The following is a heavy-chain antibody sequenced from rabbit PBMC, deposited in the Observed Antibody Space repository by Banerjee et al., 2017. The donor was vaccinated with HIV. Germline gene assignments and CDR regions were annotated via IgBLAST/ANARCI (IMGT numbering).Heavy chain of an antibody. CDR2: IYAGSSGYT. D-gene: IGHD4-2*01. CDR1: GFSFSSSYW. J-gene: IGHJ6*01. Sequence: QSLEESGGDLVKPGASLTLTCTASGFSFSSSYWICWVRQAPGKGLEWIACIYAGSSGYTYYASWAKGRFTISKTSSTTVTLQVTSLTAADTATYFCANGGSGATYPYGGMDLWGQGTLVTVS. CDR3: ANGGSGATYPYGGMDL. V-gene: IGHV1S40*01.